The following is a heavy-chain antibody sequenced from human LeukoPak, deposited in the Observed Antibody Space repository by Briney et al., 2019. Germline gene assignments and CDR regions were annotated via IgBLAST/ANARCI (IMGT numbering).Heavy chain of an antibody. V-gene: IGHV3-23*01. CDR2: ISGSGGST. J-gene: IGHJ3*02. Sequence: GGSLRLSCAASGFTFSSYAISWVRQAPGKGLEWVSAISGSGGSTYYADSVKGRFTISRDNSKNTLYLQMNSLRPEDTALYYCANEPSSSWLRGAFDIWGQGTMVTVSS. D-gene: IGHD6-13*01. CDR3: ANEPSSSWLRGAFDI. CDR1: GFTFSSYA.